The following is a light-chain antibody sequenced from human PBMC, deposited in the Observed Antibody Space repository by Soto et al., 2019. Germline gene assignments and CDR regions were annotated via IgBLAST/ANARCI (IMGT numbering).Light chain of an antibody. CDR1: QSLVYSDGNTY. CDR2: EVS. CDR3: RQTSLWPLS. V-gene: IGKV2-30*01. Sequence: EGVVTESRRSLPITLGRPASISCRSSQSLVYSDGNTYLTWFQQRPGQSPRRLLFEVSKRHSGVPDRFSGSGSGTDFTLKLSRVEAEDVGVYYCRQTSLWPLSSGARAKVDIK. J-gene: IGKJ4*01.